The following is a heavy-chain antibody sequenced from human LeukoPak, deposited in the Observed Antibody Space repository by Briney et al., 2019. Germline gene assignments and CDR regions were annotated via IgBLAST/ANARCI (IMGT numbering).Heavy chain of an antibody. CDR2: IYYSGST. Sequence: GSLRLSCAASGFTFSSYAMSWIRQAPGKGLEWIGYIYYSGSTDYNPSLKSRVTISIDSSKNQFSLKLSSVTAADTAVYYCARGGYGSAFDFWGQGTLVTVSS. CDR3: ARGGYGSAFDF. V-gene: IGHV4-59*01. J-gene: IGHJ4*02. CDR1: GFTFSSYA. D-gene: IGHD3-10*01.